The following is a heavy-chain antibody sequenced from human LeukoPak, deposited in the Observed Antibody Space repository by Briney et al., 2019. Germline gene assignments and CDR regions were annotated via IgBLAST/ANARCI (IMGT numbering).Heavy chain of an antibody. CDR2: ISSSSSYI. V-gene: IGHV3-21*01. J-gene: IGHJ5*02. CDR3: ARGAIVVVPAAYNWFDP. Sequence: GGSLRLSCAASGFTFSSYSMNWVRQAPGKGLEWVSSISSSSSYIYYADSVKGRFTISRDNAKNSLYLQMNSLRAEDTAVYYCARGAIVVVPAAYNWFDPWGQGTLVTVSS. CDR1: GFTFSSYS. D-gene: IGHD2-2*01.